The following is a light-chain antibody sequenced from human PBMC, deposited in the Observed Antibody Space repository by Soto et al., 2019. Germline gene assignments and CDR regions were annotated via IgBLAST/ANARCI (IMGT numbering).Light chain of an antibody. CDR3: QSYDSSLSVA. CDR1: SSNIGAGYD. J-gene: IGLJ2*01. CDR2: GNS. V-gene: IGLV1-40*01. Sequence: QSVLTQPPSVSGAPGQRVTISCTGSSSNIGAGYDVHWYQQLPGTAPKLLIYGNSTRPSGVPDRFSGSKSGTSASLAITKLLAEDEAGYYCQSYDSSLSVAFGGGTKRTVL.